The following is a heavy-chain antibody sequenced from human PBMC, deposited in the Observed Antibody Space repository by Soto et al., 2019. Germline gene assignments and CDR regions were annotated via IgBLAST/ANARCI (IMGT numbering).Heavy chain of an antibody. CDR1: GYTLTELS. Sequence: ASVKVSCKVSGYTLTELSMHWVRQAPGKGLEWMGGFDPEDGETIYXXXXXXXXXXXXXXXXXXAYMELSSLRSEDTAVYYCVAARPYFDYWGQGTLVTVSS. D-gene: IGHD6-6*01. CDR2: FDPEDGET. J-gene: IGHJ4*02. V-gene: IGHV1-24*01. CDR3: VAARPYFDY.